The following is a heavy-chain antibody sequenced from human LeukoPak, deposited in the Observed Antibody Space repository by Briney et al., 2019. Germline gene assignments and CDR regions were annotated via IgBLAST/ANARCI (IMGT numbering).Heavy chain of an antibody. CDR3: ARTPHIGSGSYLVY. J-gene: IGHJ4*02. CDR1: GGSISSYY. V-gene: IGHV4-4*07. D-gene: IGHD3-10*01. Sequence: PSETLSLTCTVSGGSISSYYWSWIRQPAGKGLEWIGRIYTSGSTNYNPSLKSRVTMSVDTSKNQFSLKLSSVTAADTAVYYCARTPHIGSGSYLVYWGQGTLVTVSS. CDR2: IYTSGST.